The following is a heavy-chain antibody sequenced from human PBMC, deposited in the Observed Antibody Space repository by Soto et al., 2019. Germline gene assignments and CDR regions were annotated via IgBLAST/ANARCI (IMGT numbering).Heavy chain of an antibody. CDR1: GDSVSSNSAA. D-gene: IGHD3-3*01. CDR3: ASEVAYYDFWSGYYRYYGMDV. V-gene: IGHV6-1*01. CDR2: TYYRSKWYN. J-gene: IGHJ6*02. Sequence: SQTLSLTCAISGDSVSSNSAAWNWIRQSPSRGLEWLGGTYYRSKWYNDYAVSVKSRITINPDTSKNQFSLQLNSVTPEDTAVYYCASEVAYYDFWSGYYRYYGMDVWGQGTTVTVSS.